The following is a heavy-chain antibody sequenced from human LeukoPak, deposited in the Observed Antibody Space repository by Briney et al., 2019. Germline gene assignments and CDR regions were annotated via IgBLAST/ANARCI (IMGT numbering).Heavy chain of an antibody. CDR1: GGTFSSYV. V-gene: IGHV1-69*13. CDR3: GRAAAGTGYYYYGMDV. Sequence: ASVKVSCKASGGTFSSYVISWVRQAPGQGLEWMGGIIPIFGTANYAQKFQGRVTITADESTSTAYMELSSLRSEDTAVYYCGRAAAGTGYYYYGMDVWGQGTTVTVSS. J-gene: IGHJ6*02. CDR2: IIPIFGTA. D-gene: IGHD6-13*01.